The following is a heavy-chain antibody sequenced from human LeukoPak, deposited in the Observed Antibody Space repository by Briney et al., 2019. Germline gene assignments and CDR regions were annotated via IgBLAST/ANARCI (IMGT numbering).Heavy chain of an antibody. J-gene: IGHJ4*02. Sequence: SETLSLTCTVSGGSISSYYWSWIRQPPGKGLEWIGYIYYSGSTNYNPSLKSRVTISVDTSKNQFSLKLSSVPAADTAVYYCAREYSYGHGFDYWGQGTLVTVSS. D-gene: IGHD5-18*01. CDR1: GGSISSYY. CDR3: AREYSYGHGFDY. V-gene: IGHV4-59*01. CDR2: IYYSGST.